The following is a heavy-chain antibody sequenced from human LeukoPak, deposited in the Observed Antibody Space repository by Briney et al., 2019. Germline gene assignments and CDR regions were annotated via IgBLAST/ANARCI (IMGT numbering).Heavy chain of an antibody. CDR3: ARGSGSYFHLFDY. J-gene: IGHJ4*02. CDR2: IYPGDSDT. D-gene: IGHD1-26*01. CDR1: GYSFTSYW. Sequence: GESLQISCQGSGYSFTSYWIGWVRQMPGKGLEWMGIIYPGDSDTRYSPSFQGQVTISADKSISTAYLQWSSLKASDTAMYYCARGSGSYFHLFDYWGQGTLVTVSS. V-gene: IGHV5-51*01.